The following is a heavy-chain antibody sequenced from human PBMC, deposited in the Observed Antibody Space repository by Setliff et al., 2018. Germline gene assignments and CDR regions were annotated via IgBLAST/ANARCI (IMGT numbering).Heavy chain of an antibody. J-gene: IGHJ6*03. Sequence: ETLSLTCAVYGGSFSGYYWSWIRQPPGKGLEWIGEINHSGSTNYNPSLKSRVTISVDTSKNQFSLKLSSVTAADTAVYYCARVGLGPGGYYYYMDVWGKGTTVTVSS. CDR3: ARVGLGPGGYYYYMDV. V-gene: IGHV4-34*01. CDR2: INHSGST. D-gene: IGHD6-19*01. CDR1: GGSFSGYY.